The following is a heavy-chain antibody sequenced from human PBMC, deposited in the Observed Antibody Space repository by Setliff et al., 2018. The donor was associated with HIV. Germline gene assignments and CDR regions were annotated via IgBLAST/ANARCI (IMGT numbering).Heavy chain of an antibody. CDR3: ARGPRYNWNSYYYMDV. J-gene: IGHJ6*03. Sequence: SVKVSCKASGRSFTDYGFTWVRQAPGQGLEWMGGIIPLFGRVNYAQKFQGRVTITADESTSTAYMELSSLRSEDTAVYYCARGPRYNWNSYYYMDVWGKGTTVTVSS. CDR2: IIPLFGRV. V-gene: IGHV1-69*13. CDR1: GRSFTDYG. D-gene: IGHD1-20*01.